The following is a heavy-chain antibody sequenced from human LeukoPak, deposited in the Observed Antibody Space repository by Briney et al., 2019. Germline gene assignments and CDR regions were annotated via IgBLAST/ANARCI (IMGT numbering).Heavy chain of an antibody. CDR3: ANLYSSSSSYFDY. J-gene: IGHJ4*02. V-gene: IGHV3-7*01. Sequence: GGSLRLSCVASRFTFRSSWMSWVRQAPGNGLDWVAHIKPDGGERYYVDSVKGRFTISRDNSKNTLYLQMNSLRAEDTAVYYCANLYSSSSSYFDYWGQGIMVTVSS. CDR2: IKPDGGER. D-gene: IGHD6-6*01. CDR1: RFTFRSSW.